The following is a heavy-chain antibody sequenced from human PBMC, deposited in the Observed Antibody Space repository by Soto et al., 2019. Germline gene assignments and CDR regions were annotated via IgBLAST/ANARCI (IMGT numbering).Heavy chain of an antibody. CDR3: ARVDRGSGYAEILKHYYMDV. V-gene: IGHV1-18*01. CDR1: GYTFTSYG. D-gene: IGHD5-12*01. J-gene: IGHJ6*03. Sequence: ASVKVSCKASGYTFTSYGISWVRQAPGQGLEWMGWISAYNGNTNYAQKLQGRVTMTTDTSTSTAYMELRSLRSDDTAVYYCARVDRGSGYAEILKHYYMDVWGKGTTVTVSS. CDR2: ISAYNGNT.